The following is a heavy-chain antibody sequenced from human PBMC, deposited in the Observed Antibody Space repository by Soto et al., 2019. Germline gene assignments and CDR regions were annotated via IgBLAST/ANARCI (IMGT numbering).Heavy chain of an antibody. CDR1: GFTFSRYE. V-gene: IGHV3-48*03. Sequence: EVQLVESGGGLVQPGGSLRLSCAASGFTFSRYEMNWIRQAPGKGLEWISYIHSSGTTIYYADSVKGRFTISRDNAKNSRCLQMNGLSAEDTAVYYGATRSGGGGAFDFWGQGTMVTVSS. D-gene: IGHD3-10*01. CDR3: ATRSGGGGAFDF. J-gene: IGHJ3*01. CDR2: IHSSGTTI.